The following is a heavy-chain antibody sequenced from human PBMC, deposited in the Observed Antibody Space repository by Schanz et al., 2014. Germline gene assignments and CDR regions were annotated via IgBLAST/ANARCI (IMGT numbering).Heavy chain of an antibody. CDR2: VFPNGIT. Sequence: QVQLQESGPGLVKPSQTLSLTCTVSGGSIRSGTYYWSWIRQPAGKALEWVGRVFPNGITNYNPSLKSRVTISRDTSKTHSSLAMTSLTAADTAVYYCARDTTWRLDLWGRGTLVTVSS. CDR3: ARDTTWRLDL. D-gene: IGHD1-1*01. J-gene: IGHJ2*01. CDR1: GGSIRSGTYY. V-gene: IGHV4-61*02.